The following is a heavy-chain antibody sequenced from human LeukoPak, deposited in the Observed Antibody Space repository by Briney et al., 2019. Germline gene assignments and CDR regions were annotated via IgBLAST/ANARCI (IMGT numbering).Heavy chain of an antibody. J-gene: IGHJ4*02. V-gene: IGHV3-30-3*01. Sequence: GGSLRLSCAASGFTFSSYAVHWVRQAPGKGLEWVAVISYVGSNKYYADSVKGRFTISRDNSKNTLYLQMNSLRAEDTAVYYCARGGAYCSSTSCYRPTGLDWGQGTLVTVSS. D-gene: IGHD2-2*01. CDR3: ARGGAYCSSTSCYRPTGLD. CDR2: ISYVGSNK. CDR1: GFTFSSYA.